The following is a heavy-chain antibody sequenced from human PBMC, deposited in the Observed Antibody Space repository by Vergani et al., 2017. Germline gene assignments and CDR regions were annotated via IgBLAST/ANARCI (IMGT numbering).Heavy chain of an antibody. D-gene: IGHD1-26*01. V-gene: IGHV1-2*02. J-gene: IGHJ6*02. CDR3: ARDKAVVLGATGGYYHGMDV. CDR2: INPNSGGT. CDR1: GYTFTGYY. Sequence: QVQLVQSGAEVKKPGASVKVSCKASGYTFTGYYMHWVRQAPGQGLEWMGWINPNSGGTNYAQKFQGRVTMTRDTSISTAYMELSRLRYDDTAVYYCARDKAVVLGATGGYYHGMDVWGQGTTVTVSS.